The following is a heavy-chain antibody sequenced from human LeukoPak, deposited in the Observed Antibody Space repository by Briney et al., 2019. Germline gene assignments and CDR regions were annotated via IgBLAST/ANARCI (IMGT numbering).Heavy chain of an antibody. CDR2: INPNSGGT. J-gene: IGHJ6*02. V-gene: IGHV1-2*02. D-gene: IGHD2-21*01. CDR3: ARPDSYYYYYGMDV. CDR1: GYTFTGYY. Sequence: ASVKVSCKASGYTFTGYYMHWVRQAPGQGLEWMGWINPNSGGTNYAQKFQGRVTMTRDTSISTAYMELSGLRSDDTAVYYCARPDSYYYYYGMDVWGQGTTVTVSS.